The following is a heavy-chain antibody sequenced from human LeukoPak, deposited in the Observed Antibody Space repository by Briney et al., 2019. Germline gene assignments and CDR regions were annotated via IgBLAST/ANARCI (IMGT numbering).Heavy chain of an antibody. V-gene: IGHV1-46*01. J-gene: IGHJ6*02. CDR1: GYTFTSYY. CDR2: INPSSGAT. Sequence: ASVKVSCKTSGYTFTSYYIHWVRQAPGQGLEWMGIINPSSGATNYAQKFQGRVTMTRDTSTSTVYMELSSQRPEDTAVYYCARATNFYYYYGMDVWGQGTTVTVSS. CDR3: ARATNFYYYYGMDV. D-gene: IGHD1-26*01.